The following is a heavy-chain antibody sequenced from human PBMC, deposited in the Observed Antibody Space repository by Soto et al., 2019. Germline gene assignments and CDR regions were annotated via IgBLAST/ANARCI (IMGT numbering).Heavy chain of an antibody. D-gene: IGHD3-16*02. J-gene: IGHJ6*02. CDR1: GDTDTNYV. CDR2: IFPKFGTT. Sequence: QVQLVQSGTEVKKPGSSVKVSCKASGDTDTNYVISWVRQAPGQGLEWMGGIFPKFGTTYSAQKLQDRLTITADESTSTVYMQLSSLRLDDTAVYYCEAEMTFGKLSVVWGQGTTVTVSS. V-gene: IGHV1-69*01. CDR3: EAEMTFGKLSVV.